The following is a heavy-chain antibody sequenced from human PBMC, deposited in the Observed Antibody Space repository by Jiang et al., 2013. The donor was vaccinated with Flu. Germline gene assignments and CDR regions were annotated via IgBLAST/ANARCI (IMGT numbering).Heavy chain of an antibody. CDR1: GFTFTSYG. CDR2: ISAFNGNT. CDR3: ARDTGANYGARP. Sequence: SGAEVKKPGASAKVSCKASGFTFTSYGVFWLRQAPGQGLEWMGWISAFNGNTNYAQKLQGRVTMTTDTSTSTAYMELRSLRSDDTAVYYCARDTGANYGARPWGQGTLVTVSS. V-gene: IGHV1-18*04. J-gene: IGHJ5*02. D-gene: IGHD4-17*01.